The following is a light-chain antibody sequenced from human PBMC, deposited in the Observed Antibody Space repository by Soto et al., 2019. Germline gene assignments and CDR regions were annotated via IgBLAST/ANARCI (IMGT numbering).Light chain of an antibody. CDR2: EVN. V-gene: IGLV2-8*01. CDR1: SSDVCDYDY. Sequence: QSALTQPPSTSGSPGQSVTISCTGTSSDVCDYDYVSWYQQHPGKAPKLMIYEVNKRPSGVPDRFSGSKSGNTASLTVSGLQAEDEAYYHCSSYAGSNNLVFGGGTKVTVL. J-gene: IGLJ2*01. CDR3: SSYAGSNNLV.